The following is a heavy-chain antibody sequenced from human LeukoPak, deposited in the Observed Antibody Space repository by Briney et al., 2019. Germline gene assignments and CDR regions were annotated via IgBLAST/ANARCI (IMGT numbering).Heavy chain of an antibody. CDR1: RASMSSFF. J-gene: IGHJ1*01. V-gene: IGHV4-59*03. CDR2: IHYSGTT. CDR3: AASGNSWWEGFFHD. Sequence: PSETLSLTCTVSRASMSSFFWSWIRQPPGKGLEWIGHIHYSGTTKYNPSFTSRITLSMDTSKSQVSLRLTSVTAADTAMYYCAASGNSWWEGFFHDWGQGTLVSVSS. D-gene: IGHD2-8*02.